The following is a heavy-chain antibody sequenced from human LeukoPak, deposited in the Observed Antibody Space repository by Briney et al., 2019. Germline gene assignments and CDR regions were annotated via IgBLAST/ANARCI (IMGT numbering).Heavy chain of an antibody. CDR1: GGTFSSYA. CDR2: IIPIFGTA. J-gene: IGHJ4*02. CDR3: ATVGGSYYYFDY. V-gene: IGHV1-69*06. D-gene: IGHD1-26*01. Sequence: SVKVSCKASGGTFSSYAISWVRQAPGQGLEWMGGIIPIFGTANYAQKFQGRVTMTEDTSTDTAYMELSGLRSEDTAVYYCATVGGSYYYFDYWGQGTLVTVSS.